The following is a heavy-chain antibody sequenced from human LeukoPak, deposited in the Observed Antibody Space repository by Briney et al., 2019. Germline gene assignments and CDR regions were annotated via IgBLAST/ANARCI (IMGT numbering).Heavy chain of an antibody. CDR2: IYYGGST. CDR1: GGSISSNTYY. J-gene: IGHJ3*02. D-gene: IGHD3-22*01. CDR3: ARAYYYASSAFDI. V-gene: IGHV4-39*01. Sequence: SETLSLTCTVSGGSISSNTYYRDWIRQPPGKGLECIGSIYYGGSTYHNPSLKSRVIISVDTSKNQFSLKLSSVTAADTAVYYCARAYYYASSAFDIWGQGTMVTVSS.